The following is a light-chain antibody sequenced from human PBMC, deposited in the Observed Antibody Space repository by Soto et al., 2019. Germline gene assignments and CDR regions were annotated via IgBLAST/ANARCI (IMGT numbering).Light chain of an antibody. CDR2: DNN. V-gene: IGLV1-51*01. Sequence: QSVLTQPPSVSAAPVQKVTISCSGSSSNIGNNYVSWYQQLPGTAPKLLIYDNNKRPSGIPDRFSGSKSGTSATLGITGLQTGDEADYYCGTWDSSLCAVVFGGGTKVTVL. CDR3: GTWDSSLCAVV. J-gene: IGLJ2*01. CDR1: SSNIGNNY.